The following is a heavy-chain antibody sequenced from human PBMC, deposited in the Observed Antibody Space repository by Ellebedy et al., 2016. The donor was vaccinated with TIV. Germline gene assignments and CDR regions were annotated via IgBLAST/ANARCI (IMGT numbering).Heavy chain of an antibody. CDR2: MSDDGNSK. D-gene: IGHD3-9*01. V-gene: IGHV3-30*18. J-gene: IGHJ4*02. Sequence: GESLKISXAASGFTFSNYWMYWVRQAPGKGLEWVAVMSDDGNSKRYADSVKGRFTISRDNSNNTVQLQMSSPRPEDTAVYYCAKQGPRGIDSFDLDSWGQGTLVTVSS. CDR3: AKQGPRGIDSFDLDS. CDR1: GFTFSNYW.